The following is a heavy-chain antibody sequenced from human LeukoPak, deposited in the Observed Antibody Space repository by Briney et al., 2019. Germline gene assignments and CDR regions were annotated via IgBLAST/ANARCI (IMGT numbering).Heavy chain of an antibody. D-gene: IGHD4-17*01. J-gene: IGHJ3*02. Sequence: PGGSLRLSCVASGFIFSASRMNWVRQAPGKGLEGVSSISSASSYIYYADSGKGRFTISRDNAKNSLYLQMNSLRAEDTAVYYCARDGDYGGNHDAFDMWGQGTMVTVSS. CDR3: ARDGDYGGNHDAFDM. CDR1: GFIFSASR. CDR2: ISSASSYI. V-gene: IGHV3-21*01.